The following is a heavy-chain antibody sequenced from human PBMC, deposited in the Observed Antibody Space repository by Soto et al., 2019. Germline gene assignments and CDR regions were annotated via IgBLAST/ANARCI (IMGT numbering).Heavy chain of an antibody. CDR2: ISDDGASI. Sequence: XEFLRLSCEASGFIVSSFAMNWVRQAPGRGLEWVSYISDDGASIYYADSLKGRFTISRDNAKNSLSLQMNNLRAEDTAVYYCARQNSVQAWLHHFDHCGLGTLVTVPS. J-gene: IGHJ4*02. V-gene: IGHV3-48*03. D-gene: IGHD5-18*01. CDR3: ARQNSVQAWLHHFDH. CDR1: GFIVSSFA.